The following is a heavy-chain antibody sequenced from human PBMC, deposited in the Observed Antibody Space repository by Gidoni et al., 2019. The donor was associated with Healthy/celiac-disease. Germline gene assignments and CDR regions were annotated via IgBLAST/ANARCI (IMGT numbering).Heavy chain of an antibody. D-gene: IGHD2-2*01. J-gene: IGHJ3*02. Sequence: QVQLVESGGGVVQPGRSLRLSCAASGFTFSSYGMHWVRQAPGKGLEWVAVISYDGSNKYYADSVKGRFTISRDNSKNTLYLQMNSLRAEDTAVYYCAKDYSGYCSSTSCYVPSFDIWGQGTMVTVSS. CDR2: ISYDGSNK. CDR1: GFTFSSYG. CDR3: AKDYSGYCSSTSCYVPSFDI. V-gene: IGHV3-30*18.